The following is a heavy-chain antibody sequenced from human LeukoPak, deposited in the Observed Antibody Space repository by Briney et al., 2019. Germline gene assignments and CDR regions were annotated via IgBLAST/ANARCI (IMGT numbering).Heavy chain of an antibody. D-gene: IGHD2-21*01. CDR1: GYSFTSYW. Sequence: GESLKISCKGSGYSFTSYWIGWVRQMPGKGLEWMGIIYPGDSDNRYSTSFKGQVTISADKSISTAYLQWSSLKASDTAMYYCARLDGAYFGGECPFDYWGQGTLVTVSS. CDR2: IYPGDSDN. CDR3: ARLDGAYFGGECPFDY. J-gene: IGHJ4*02. V-gene: IGHV5-51*01.